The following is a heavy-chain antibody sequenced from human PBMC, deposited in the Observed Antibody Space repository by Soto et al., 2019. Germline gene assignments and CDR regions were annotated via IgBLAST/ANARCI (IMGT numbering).Heavy chain of an antibody. Sequence: EVQLVESGGGLVNPGGSLRLSCVAPGLPFSTYWRFWVRKAPGKGLGWVSHLNGDGSSIRYADSVRGRFTISRDNAKNTVYLQMNSLRAEDTAMYYCARAGIAPGAPNYWGQGTLVTVSS. J-gene: IGHJ4*02. CDR1: GLPFSTYW. CDR3: ARAGIAPGAPNY. D-gene: IGHD6-13*01. CDR2: LNGDGSSI. V-gene: IGHV3-74*01.